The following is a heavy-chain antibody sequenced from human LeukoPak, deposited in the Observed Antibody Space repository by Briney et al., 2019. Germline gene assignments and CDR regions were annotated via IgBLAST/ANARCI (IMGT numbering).Heavy chain of an antibody. V-gene: IGHV4-4*07. CDR2: IYSSGST. D-gene: IGHD3-22*01. CDR1: GGSISSYY. CDR3: ARDWYDSGGYYSDY. J-gene: IGHJ4*02. Sequence: SETLSLTSTVSGGSISSYYWSWIRQPAGKGLEWIGRIYSSGSTDYNPSLKSRVTMSVDTSKNQFSLKLSSVTAADTAVYYCARDWYDSGGYYSDYWGQGTLVTASS.